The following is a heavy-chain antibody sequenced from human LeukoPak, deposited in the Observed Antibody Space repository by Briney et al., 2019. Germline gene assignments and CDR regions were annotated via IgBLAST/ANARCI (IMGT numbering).Heavy chain of an antibody. Sequence: GGSLRLSCAASGFTFSSYAMSWVRQAPGKGLEWVSAISGSGGSTYYADSVKGRFTISRDNSKNTLYLQLNSLRAEDTAVYYCAKDRLDYSLGEFDYWGQGTLVTVSS. D-gene: IGHD4/OR15-4a*01. CDR3: AKDRLDYSLGEFDY. CDR1: GFTFSSYA. J-gene: IGHJ4*02. CDR2: ISGSGGST. V-gene: IGHV3-23*01.